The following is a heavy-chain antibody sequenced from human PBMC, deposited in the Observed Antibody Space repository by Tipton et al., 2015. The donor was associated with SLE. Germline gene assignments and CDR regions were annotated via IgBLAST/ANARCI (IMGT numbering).Heavy chain of an antibody. CDR3: AKDGPRYFNYDYSFDR. Sequence: SLRLSCAASGFTFSIYGMNWVRQAPGKGLEWVSVSYSGGTTYYADSVKGRFTVSRDDSKSILYLQMNSLRGGDTAVYYCAKDGPRYFNYDYSFDRWGRGTLVTVSS. D-gene: IGHD3-9*01. CDR2: SYSGGTT. CDR1: GFTFSIYG. J-gene: IGHJ2*01. V-gene: IGHV3-23*03.